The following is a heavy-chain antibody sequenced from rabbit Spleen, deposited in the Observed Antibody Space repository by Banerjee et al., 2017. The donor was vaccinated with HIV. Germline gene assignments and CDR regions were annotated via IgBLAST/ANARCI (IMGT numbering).Heavy chain of an antibody. CDR3: ARDSGSSFSSYGMDL. CDR1: GFSFSSSYY. CDR2: IDIGSSGFT. Sequence: QEQLVESGGGLVKPEGSLTLTCTASGFSFSSSYYMCWVRQTPGKGLEWIACIDIGSSGFTYFASWAKGRFTISKTSSTTVTLQMTSLTAADTATYFCARDSGSSFSSYGMDLWGPGTLVTVS. D-gene: IGHD8-1*01. V-gene: IGHV1S45*01. J-gene: IGHJ6*01.